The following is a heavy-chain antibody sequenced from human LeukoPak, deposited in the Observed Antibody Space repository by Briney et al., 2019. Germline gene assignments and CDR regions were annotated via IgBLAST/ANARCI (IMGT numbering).Heavy chain of an antibody. CDR2: IYHSGST. CDR1: GGSISSSNW. CDR3: ATETAYCTLTNCYDAIDH. D-gene: IGHD2-8*01. Sequence: SETLSLTCAVSGGSISSSNWWSWVRQPPGKGLEWIGEIYHSGSTNYNPSLKSRVTISVDKSKNQFSLKLSSVTAADTAVYYCATETAYCTLTNCYDAIDHWGQGTLVTVSS. J-gene: IGHJ4*02. V-gene: IGHV4-4*02.